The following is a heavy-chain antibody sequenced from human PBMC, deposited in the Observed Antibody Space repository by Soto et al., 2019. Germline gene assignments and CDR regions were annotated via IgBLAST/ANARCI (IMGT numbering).Heavy chain of an antibody. D-gene: IGHD3-10*01. Sequence: GGSLRLSCAASGSTFSSYGMHWVRQAPGKGLEWVAVIWYDGSNKYYADSVKGRFTISRDNSKNTLYLQVNSLRAEDTAVYYCASADPSAWGQGTLVTVSS. CDR3: ASADPSA. CDR2: IWYDGSNK. CDR1: GSTFSSYG. J-gene: IGHJ5*02. V-gene: IGHV3-33*01.